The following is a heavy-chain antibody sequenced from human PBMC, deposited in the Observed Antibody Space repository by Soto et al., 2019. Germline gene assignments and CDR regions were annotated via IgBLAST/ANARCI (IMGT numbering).Heavy chain of an antibody. Sequence: GGSLRLSCAASGFTFSTYAMSWVRQAPGKGLEWVSAVSASGGSTYYADSVKGRFTISRDNSKSTVYLELNNLSAEDTAVYHCAKNQGVELVPLATVDWFDPWGQGSVVTVSS. CDR3: AKNQGVELVPLATVDWFDP. D-gene: IGHD1-26*01. CDR2: VSASGGST. CDR1: GFTFSTYA. V-gene: IGHV3-23*01. J-gene: IGHJ5*02.